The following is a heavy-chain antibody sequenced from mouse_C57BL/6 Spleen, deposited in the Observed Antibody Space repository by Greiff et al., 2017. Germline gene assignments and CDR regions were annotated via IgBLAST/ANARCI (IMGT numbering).Heavy chain of an antibody. CDR1: GFTFSSYA. V-gene: IGHV5-4*01. Sequence: EVKLVESGGGLVKPGGSLKLSCAASGFTFSSYAMSWVRQTPEKRLEWVATISDGGSYTYYPDNVKGRFTISRDNAKNNLYLQMSHLKSEDTAMXYCARDYYGRSYYFDYWGQGTTLTVSS. J-gene: IGHJ2*01. CDR2: ISDGGSYT. CDR3: ARDYYGRSYYFDY. D-gene: IGHD1-1*01.